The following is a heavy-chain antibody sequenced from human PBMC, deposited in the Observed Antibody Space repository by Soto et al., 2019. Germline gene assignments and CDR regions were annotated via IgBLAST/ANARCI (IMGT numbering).Heavy chain of an antibody. V-gene: IGHV3-30-3*01. D-gene: IGHD3-3*01. J-gene: IGHJ6*02. CDR1: GFTFSSYA. Sequence: HPGGSLRLSCAASGFTFSSYAMHWVRQAPGKGLEWVAVISYDGSNKYYADSVKGRFTISRDNSKNTLYLQMNSLRAEDTAVYYCARDLPVYDFWSGYYYYYYGMDVWGQGTTVTVSS. CDR2: ISYDGSNK. CDR3: ARDLPVYDFWSGYYYYYYGMDV.